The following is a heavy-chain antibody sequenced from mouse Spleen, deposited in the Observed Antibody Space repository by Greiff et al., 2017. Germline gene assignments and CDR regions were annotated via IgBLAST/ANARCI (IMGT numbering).Heavy chain of an antibody. CDR1: GYSITSGYY. J-gene: IGHJ2*01. CDR2: ISYDGSN. V-gene: IGHV3-6*01. Sequence: ESGPGLVKPSQSLSLTCSVTGYSITSGYYWNWIRQFPGNTLEWMGYISYDGSNNYNPSLKNRISITRDTSKNQFFLKLNSVTTEDTATYYCARRDYYDGSYVDYWGQGTTLTVSS. CDR3: ARRDYYDGSYVDY. D-gene: IGHD1-1*01.